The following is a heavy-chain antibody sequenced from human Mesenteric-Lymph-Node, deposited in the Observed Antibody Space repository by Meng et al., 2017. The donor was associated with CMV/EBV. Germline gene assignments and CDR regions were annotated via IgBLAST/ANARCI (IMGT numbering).Heavy chain of an antibody. CDR1: GGSINSADCY. CDR3: ARDGRWLSNKPSNGLDV. V-gene: IGHV4-30-4*08. J-gene: IGHJ6*02. D-gene: IGHD3-22*01. CDR2: IYYSGST. Sequence: SETLSLTCTVSGGSINSADCYWSWIRQHPGKGLEWIGYIYYSGSTYYSPSLQSRISISIDTSRNQFSLKLSSVTAADTAVYYCARDGRWLSNKPSNGLDVWGHGTTVTVSS.